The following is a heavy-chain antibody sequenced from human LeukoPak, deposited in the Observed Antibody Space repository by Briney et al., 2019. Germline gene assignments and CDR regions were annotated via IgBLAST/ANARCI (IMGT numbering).Heavy chain of an antibody. CDR2: IKSNADGGTP. CDR1: GFSFMNAW. CDR3: ITFYHEYSPY. D-gene: IGHD2/OR15-2a*01. Sequence: GGSLRLSCAASGFSFMNAWMIWVRQAPGKGLEWVGRIKSNADGGTPDYAAPARGRFTISRDDSKNTLYLQMNSLKTEDTAVYYCITFYHEYSPYWGRGTLVTVSS. V-gene: IGHV3-15*01. J-gene: IGHJ4*02.